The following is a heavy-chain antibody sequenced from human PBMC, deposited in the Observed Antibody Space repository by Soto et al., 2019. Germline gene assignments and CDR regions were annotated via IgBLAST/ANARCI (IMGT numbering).Heavy chain of an antibody. Sequence: QVQLQQWGAGLLKPSETLSLTCAVYGGSFSGYYWSWIRQPPGKGLEWIGEINHSGSTNYNPSLKSRVTISVDTSKNQFSLKLSSVTAADTAVYYCARRGLRGLHRDYWGQGTLVTVSS. CDR1: GGSFSGYY. CDR3: ARRGLRGLHRDY. D-gene: IGHD5-18*01. J-gene: IGHJ4*02. V-gene: IGHV4-34*01. CDR2: INHSGST.